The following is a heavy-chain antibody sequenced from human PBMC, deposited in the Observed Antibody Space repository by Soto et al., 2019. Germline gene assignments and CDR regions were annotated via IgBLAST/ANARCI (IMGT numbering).Heavy chain of an antibody. Sequence: QVQLQESGPGLVKPSETLSLTCTVSGDFISYYSWAWIRQSAGKGLEWIGRVYSTGTIFYNPSLKALATMSVDTSKNQFSLKLTSVNAADTAVYYCARDVFGRNTRAFDPWGQGTLVTVSS. V-gene: IGHV4-4*07. J-gene: IGHJ5*02. CDR2: VYSTGTI. D-gene: IGHD3-10*01. CDR3: ARDVFGRNTRAFDP. CDR1: GDFISYYS.